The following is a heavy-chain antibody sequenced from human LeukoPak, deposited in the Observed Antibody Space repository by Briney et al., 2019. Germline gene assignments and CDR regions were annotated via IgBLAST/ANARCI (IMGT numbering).Heavy chain of an antibody. V-gene: IGHV4-59*08. CDR3: ARQGELAIDY. D-gene: IGHD1-26*01. CDR1: GGSITNYY. CDR2: IYNTGRT. Sequence: SETLSLTCSVSGGSITNYYWSWIRQSPGKGLEWIGFIYNTGRTNYNPSLQSRVTMSIDTSKNQFSLKLSSVTAADTAVYSCARQGELAIDYWGQGTLVTVSS. J-gene: IGHJ4*02.